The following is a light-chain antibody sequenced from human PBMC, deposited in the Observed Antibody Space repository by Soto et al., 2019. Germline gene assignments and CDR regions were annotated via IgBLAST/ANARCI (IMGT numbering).Light chain of an antibody. J-gene: IGLJ2*01. CDR2: QDS. V-gene: IGLV3-1*01. Sequence: SYELTQPPSVSVSPGQTASITCSGDKLGDKYACWYQQKPGQSPVLVIYQDSKRPSGIPERFSGSNSGNTATLTISGTQAMDEADYYCQAWDNSTRVVFGGRTKLTVL. CDR3: QAWDNSTRVV. CDR1: KLGDKY.